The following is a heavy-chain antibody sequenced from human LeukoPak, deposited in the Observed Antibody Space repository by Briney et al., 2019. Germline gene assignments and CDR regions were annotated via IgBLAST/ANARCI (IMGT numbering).Heavy chain of an antibody. CDR2: LSAYNGKT. J-gene: IGHJ5*02. D-gene: IGHD2-2*02. Sequence: ASVKVSCKASGYTFTSSGIRWVRPTPGQGLEWMGWLSAYNGKTHYAQKLQSRVTMTTDTSTSTPYMELRSLRSDDTAVYYVARALDIGVGPAAIGWHWFDPWGQGTLVTVSS. CDR1: GYTFTSSG. V-gene: IGHV1-18*01. CDR3: ARALDIGVGPAAIGWHWFDP.